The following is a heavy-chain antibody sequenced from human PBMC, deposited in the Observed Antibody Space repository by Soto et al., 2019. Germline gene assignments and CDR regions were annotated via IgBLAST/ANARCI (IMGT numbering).Heavy chain of an antibody. J-gene: IGHJ6*02. V-gene: IGHV1-3*01. D-gene: IGHD2-15*01. CDR2: INAGNGNT. CDR3: ARGGNIVVVVADYGMDV. CDR1: GYTFSSFA. Sequence: QVQLVQSGAEVKKPGASVKLSCKASGYTFSSFAMHWVRQAPGQGLEWVGWINAGNGNTKSSQKFQDRLTITRDTSASTVHMDLRSLTSEDTAVYYCARGGNIVVVVADYGMDVWGQGTTVTVSS.